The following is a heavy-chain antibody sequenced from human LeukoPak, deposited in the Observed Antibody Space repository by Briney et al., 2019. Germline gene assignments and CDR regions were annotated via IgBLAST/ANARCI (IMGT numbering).Heavy chain of an antibody. J-gene: IGHJ5*02. CDR3: ARIVGAIWGRFDP. CDR2: ISYDGSNK. CDR1: GFTFSSYA. V-gene: IGHV3-30-3*01. Sequence: GGPLRLSCAASGFTFSSYAMHWVRQAPGKGLEWVAVISYDGSNKYYADSVKGRFTISRDNSKNTLYLQMNSLRAEDTAVYYCARIVGAIWGRFDPWGQGTLVTVSS. D-gene: IGHD1-26*01.